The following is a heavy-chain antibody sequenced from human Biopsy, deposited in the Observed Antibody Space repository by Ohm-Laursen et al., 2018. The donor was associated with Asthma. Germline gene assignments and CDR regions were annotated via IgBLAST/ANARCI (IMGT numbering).Heavy chain of an antibody. J-gene: IGHJ4*02. Sequence: ASVKVSCKSSGYTVTRYAINWVRQAPGQGLEWMGWINTNTGNPTYAQGFTGRFVCSLDTSVNTAHLQISSLKAEDTAVYFCARMISYYDEMRDPFFDYWGQGTLVTVSS. CDR2: INTNTGNP. D-gene: IGHD3-16*01. CDR3: ARMISYYDEMRDPFFDY. CDR1: GYTVTRYA. V-gene: IGHV7-4-1*02.